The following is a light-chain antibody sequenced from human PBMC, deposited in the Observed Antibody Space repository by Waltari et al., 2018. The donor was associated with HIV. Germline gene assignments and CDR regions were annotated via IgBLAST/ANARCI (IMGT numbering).Light chain of an antibody. CDR1: GLATQY. CDR3: QSADSSGTYV. V-gene: IGLV3-25*03. Sequence: SYELKQPPSVSVSPGQTATITCSVDGLATQYAFWYQQKAGHAPVVVMYKDTERPLGIPERFSGSISGTTVTLTINEVQAEDEADYYCQSADSSGTYVFGSGTKVTVL. CDR2: KDT. J-gene: IGLJ1*01.